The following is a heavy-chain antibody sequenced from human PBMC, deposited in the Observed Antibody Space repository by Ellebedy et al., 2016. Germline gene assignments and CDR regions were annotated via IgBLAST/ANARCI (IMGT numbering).Heavy chain of an antibody. D-gene: IGHD2-21*02. CDR3: ARTSGGYFDAFDI. J-gene: IGHJ3*02. CDR1: GFTFSSYG. CDR2: ISYDGSNK. V-gene: IGHV3-30*03. Sequence: LSLTCAASGFTFSSYGMHWVRQAPGKGLEWVAVISYDGSNKYYADSVKGRFTISRDNSKNTLYLQMNSLRSEDTAVYYCARTSGGYFDAFDIWGQGTMVTVSS.